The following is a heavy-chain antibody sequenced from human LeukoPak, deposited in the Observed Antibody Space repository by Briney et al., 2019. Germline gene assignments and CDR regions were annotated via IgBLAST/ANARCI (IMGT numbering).Heavy chain of an antibody. D-gene: IGHD3-16*01. CDR1: GDSIGQDY. Sequence: SETLSLTCTVSGDSIGQDYWNWIRQPPGRGPEWIGHISNSGSANYNPSLKSRVTISVDRSKNQFSLRLNSMTAADTAFYYCATAPNPDYFDYWGQGTLATVSS. CDR2: ISNSGSA. V-gene: IGHV4-59*01. CDR3: ATAPNPDYFDY. J-gene: IGHJ4*02.